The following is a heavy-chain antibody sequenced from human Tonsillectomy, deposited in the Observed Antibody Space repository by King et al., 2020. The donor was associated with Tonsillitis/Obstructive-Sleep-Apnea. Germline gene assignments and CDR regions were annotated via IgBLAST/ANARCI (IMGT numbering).Heavy chain of an antibody. V-gene: IGHV4-59*01. J-gene: IGHJ6*03. CDR1: GGSISTYY. CDR2: IFYGGST. CDR3: ARDGVVQGPGWYYYYMDV. D-gene: IGHD3-10*01. Sequence: QLQESGPGLVKPSETLSLTCTVSGGSISTYYWSWVRQPPGKGLEWVGHIFYGGSTNYNPSLKSRVTISVDTSKNQFSLKLSAVTAADTAMYFCARDGVVQGPGWYYYYMDVWGKGTTVIVSS.